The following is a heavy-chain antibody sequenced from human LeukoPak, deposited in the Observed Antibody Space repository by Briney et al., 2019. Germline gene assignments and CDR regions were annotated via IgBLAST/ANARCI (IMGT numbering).Heavy chain of an antibody. CDR2: IYYTGST. D-gene: IGHD6-13*01. CDR1: GGSLSSYY. J-gene: IGHJ6*03. Sequence: SETLSLTCTVSGGSLSSYYWSWIRQPPGKGLEWIGYIYYTGSTNYNSSLKSRITISVDTSKNQFSLKLSSVTAADTAVYYCARPSSSWYVSYMDVWGKGTTVTVSS. CDR3: ARPSSSWYVSYMDV. V-gene: IGHV4-59*01.